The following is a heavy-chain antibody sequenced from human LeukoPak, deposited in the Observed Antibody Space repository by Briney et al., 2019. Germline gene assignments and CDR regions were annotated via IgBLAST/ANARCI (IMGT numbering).Heavy chain of an antibody. D-gene: IGHD3-3*01. CDR2: IYWDDDK. V-gene: IGHV2-5*02. CDR3: EHSPNSLLRFLGGTPFDY. CDR1: GFSLSTSGVG. Sequence: KWSGPTLVNPTQTLTLTCTFSGFSLSTSGVGVGWIRQPPGKALEWLALIYWDDDKRYSPSLKSRLTITKDTSKNQVVLTMTNMDPVDTATYYCEHSPNSLLRFLGGTPFDYWGQGTLVTVSS. J-gene: IGHJ4*02.